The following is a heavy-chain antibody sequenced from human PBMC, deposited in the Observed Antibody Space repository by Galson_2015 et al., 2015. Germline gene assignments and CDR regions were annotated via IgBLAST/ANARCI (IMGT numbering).Heavy chain of an antibody. J-gene: IGHJ5*01. CDR3: ARDLGSNWYEY. Sequence: SVKVSCKASGYTLTSYGITWVRQAPGQGLEWMGWFNTYDGNTNYAEKFRGRVTLTTDTSTNTAYMELRSLRSDDTAVYYCARDLGSNWYEYWGQGTLVIVSS. CDR2: FNTYDGNT. V-gene: IGHV1-18*01. CDR1: GYTLTSYG.